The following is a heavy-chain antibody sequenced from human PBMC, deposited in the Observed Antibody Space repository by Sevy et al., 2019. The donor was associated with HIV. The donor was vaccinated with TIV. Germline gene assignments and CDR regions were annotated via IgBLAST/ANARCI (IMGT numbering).Heavy chain of an antibody. CDR1: GFTFGDYC. D-gene: IGHD6-13*01. Sequence: SLRLSCTASGFTFGDYCMSWVRQAPGKGLEWVAFLKSDVYGGTVDHAASVRGRFVISRDDSKTIAYLQMNDLKTEDTGVYYCTRWKAARSIFDDWGQGALVTVSS. J-gene: IGHJ4*02. CDR2: LKSDVYGGTV. CDR3: TRWKAARSIFDD. V-gene: IGHV3-49*04.